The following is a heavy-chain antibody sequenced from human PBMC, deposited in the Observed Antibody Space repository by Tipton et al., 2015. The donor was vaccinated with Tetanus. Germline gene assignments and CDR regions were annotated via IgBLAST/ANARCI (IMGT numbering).Heavy chain of an antibody. V-gene: IGHV4-34*01. CDR1: GASFSDYY. CDR2: INHSGNT. CDR3: VRGRGLGAYSFGFEH. J-gene: IGHJ4*02. Sequence: TLSLTCAVYGASFSDYYWSWIRQAPGKGLEWIGEINHSGNTNHNPSLKSRVTLSVDTSKNQVSLKLISVTAADTAVYFCVRGRGLGAYSFGFEHWGQGALVTVSS. D-gene: IGHD5-12*01.